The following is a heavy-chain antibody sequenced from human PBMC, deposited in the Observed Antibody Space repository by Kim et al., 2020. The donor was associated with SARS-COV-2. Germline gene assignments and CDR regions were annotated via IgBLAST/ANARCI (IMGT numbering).Heavy chain of an antibody. CDR3: AKDRGSAVLWFGELGSWFDP. D-gene: IGHD3-10*01. V-gene: IGHV3-23*01. J-gene: IGHJ5*02. CDR1: GFTFSSYA. CDR2: ISGSGCST. Sequence: GGSLRLSCAASGFTFSSYAMSWVRQAPGKGLEWVSAISGSGCSTYYADSVKGRFTISRDNSKNTLYLQMNSLRAEDTAVYYCAKDRGSAVLWFGELGSWFDPWGQGTLVTVSS.